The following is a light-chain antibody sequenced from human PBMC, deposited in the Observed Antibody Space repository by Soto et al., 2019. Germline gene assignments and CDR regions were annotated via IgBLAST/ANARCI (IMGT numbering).Light chain of an antibody. Sequence: QPVLTQPPSVFGSPGQSVTISCTGTSSDVGSYNRLSWYQQPPGTAPKLIMYEVNTRPSGVPDRFSGSKSGSTASLTISGLQAEDEADYYCSLYISGSTYVFGTGTQVTVL. J-gene: IGLJ1*01. CDR1: SSDVGSYNR. V-gene: IGLV2-18*01. CDR2: EVN. CDR3: SLYISGSTYV.